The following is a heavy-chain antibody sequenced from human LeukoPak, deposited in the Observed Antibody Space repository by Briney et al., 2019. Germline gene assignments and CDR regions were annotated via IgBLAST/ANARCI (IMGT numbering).Heavy chain of an antibody. CDR2: ISGGGETT. Sequence: GGSLRLSCATSGFTFNNYAMNWVRRAPGKGLEWVSSISGGGETTYYADSAKGRFTISRDNSQNTLYLQMNSLRAEDTAVYYCARDYADYVGYFFFDYWGQGTLVTVSS. CDR1: GFTFNNYA. D-gene: IGHD4-17*01. J-gene: IGHJ4*02. V-gene: IGHV3-23*01. CDR3: ARDYADYVGYFFFDY.